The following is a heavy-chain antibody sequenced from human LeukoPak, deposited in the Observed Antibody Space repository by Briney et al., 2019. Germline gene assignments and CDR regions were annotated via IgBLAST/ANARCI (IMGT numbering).Heavy chain of an antibody. CDR3: ARDLVRYPTGWSAFDI. D-gene: IGHD3-16*02. CDR1: GFTFSSYG. Sequence: PGGSLRLSCAASGFTFSSYGMHWVRQAPGKGLEWVSYIGSSGSTVYYADSVKGRFTISRDNAKTSVYLQMNSLGAEDTAVYYCARDLVRYPTGWSAFDIWGQGTVVTVSS. V-gene: IGHV3-48*03. CDR2: IGSSGSTV. J-gene: IGHJ3*02.